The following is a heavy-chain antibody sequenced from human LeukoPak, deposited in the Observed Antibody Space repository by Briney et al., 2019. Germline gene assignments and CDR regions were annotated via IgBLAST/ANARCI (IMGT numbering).Heavy chain of an antibody. D-gene: IGHD6-19*01. J-gene: IGHJ4*02. CDR3: ARAPRASSGWYSVY. Sequence: ASVNVSCKASGYTFTSYGISWVRQAPGQGLEWMGWISAYNGNTNYAQKLQGRVTMTTDTSTSTAYMELRSLRSDDTAVYYCARAPRASSGWYSVYWGQGTLVTVSS. CDR2: ISAYNGNT. CDR1: GYTFTSYG. V-gene: IGHV1-18*01.